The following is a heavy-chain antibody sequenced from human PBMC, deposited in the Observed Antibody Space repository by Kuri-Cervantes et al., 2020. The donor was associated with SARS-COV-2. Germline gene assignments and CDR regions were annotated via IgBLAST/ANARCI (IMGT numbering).Heavy chain of an antibody. V-gene: IGHV3-30-3*01. CDR2: ISFDGSNN. J-gene: IGHJ4*02. CDR1: RFTFSHYG. Sequence: LSLTCAASRFTFSHYGVHWVRQAPGKGLEWVAVISFDGSNNYYGDSVKGRFTISRDNSKNMLYLQMDSLRADDTAVYYCAREKLYSGSHIDYWGQGTLVTVSS. CDR3: AREKLYSGSHIDY. D-gene: IGHD1-26*01.